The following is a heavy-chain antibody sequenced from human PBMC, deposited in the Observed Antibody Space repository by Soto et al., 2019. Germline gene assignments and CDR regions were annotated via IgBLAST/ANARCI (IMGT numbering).Heavy chain of an antibody. J-gene: IGHJ6*02. CDR1: GGTFNNHT. CDR3: ARHSRVAAVARYYYGMDV. CDR2: IIPLFGTA. D-gene: IGHD6-25*01. V-gene: IGHV1-69*06. Sequence: QVPLAQSGAEVKKPGSSVKVSCKASGGTFNNHTISWVRQAPGQGLEWMGGIIPLFGTANYAQKFQGRVTITADKSTSTTYMELSSLRSEDTAMYYCARHSRVAAVARYYYGMDVWGQGTTVTVSS.